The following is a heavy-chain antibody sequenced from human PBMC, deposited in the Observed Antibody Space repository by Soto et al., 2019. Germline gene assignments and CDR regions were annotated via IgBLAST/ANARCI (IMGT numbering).Heavy chain of an antibody. V-gene: IGHV1-18*01. CDR3: ARIFTMVRGPIGPLLFGPFDY. CDR1: GYTFTSYG. Sequence: ASVKVSCKASGYTFTSYGISWVRQAPGQGLEWMGWISAYNGNTNYAQKLQGRVTMTTDTSTSTAYMELRSLRSDDTAVYYCARIFTMVRGPIGPLLFGPFDYWGQGTLVTVSS. CDR2: ISAYNGNT. D-gene: IGHD3-10*01. J-gene: IGHJ4*02.